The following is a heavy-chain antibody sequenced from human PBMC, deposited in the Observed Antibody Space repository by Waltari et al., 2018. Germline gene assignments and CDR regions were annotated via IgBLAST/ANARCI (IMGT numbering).Heavy chain of an antibody. J-gene: IGHJ4*02. Sequence: QVQLQESGPGLVKPSETLSLTCDVSGYSINSGYYWGWIRQSPGKGLEWIATIYQSVDTFYHPSLKSRVTISMDTSKNQFSLKLNSVTAADTAVYFCSRQVLGYCTSAACRRLESWGQGTLVTVSS. CDR2: IYQSVDT. V-gene: IGHV4-38-2*01. CDR3: SRQVLGYCTSAACRRLES. CDR1: GYSINSGYY. D-gene: IGHD2-2*03.